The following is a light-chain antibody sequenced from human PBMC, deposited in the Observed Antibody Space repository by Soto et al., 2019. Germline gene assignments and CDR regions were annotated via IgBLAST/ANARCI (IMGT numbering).Light chain of an antibody. V-gene: IGKV1-39*01. CDR2: AAS. Sequence: DIQMTQSPSSLSASVGDRVTVTCRASQSIAYYVNWFQQKPGKAPKLLIYAASSLQSGVPSRFSGSGSETDFTLTISSLQPEDFATYYCQQSSNSPMYTFGQGT. CDR3: QQSSNSPMYT. CDR1: QSIAYY. J-gene: IGKJ2*01.